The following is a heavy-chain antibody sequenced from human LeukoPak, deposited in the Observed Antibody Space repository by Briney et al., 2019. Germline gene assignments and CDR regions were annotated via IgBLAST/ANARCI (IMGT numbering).Heavy chain of an antibody. CDR3: ARDDAFDL. CDR1: GFTFHDHA. CDR2: LSWDSGSI. Sequence: PGRSLRLSCEASGFTFHDHAMHWVRQAPGKDLEWVSGLSWDSGSIGYADSVKGRFTISRDNAKKSLYLQMNSLGVEDTALYYCARDDAFDLWGQGTMVTVSS. V-gene: IGHV3-9*01. J-gene: IGHJ3*01.